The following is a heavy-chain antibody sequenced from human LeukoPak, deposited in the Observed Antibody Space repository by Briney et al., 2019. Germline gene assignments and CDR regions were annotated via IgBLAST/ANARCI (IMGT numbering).Heavy chain of an antibody. D-gene: IGHD5-12*01. Sequence: KTSETLSLTCTVSGGSISSYYWSWIRQPPGKGLEWIGYIYYSGSTNYNPSLKSRVTISVDTSKNQFSLKLSSVTAADTAVYYCARRRVLVATIAYWDQGTLVTVSS. CDR1: GGSISSYY. CDR3: ARRRVLVATIAY. J-gene: IGHJ4*02. V-gene: IGHV4-59*12. CDR2: IYYSGST.